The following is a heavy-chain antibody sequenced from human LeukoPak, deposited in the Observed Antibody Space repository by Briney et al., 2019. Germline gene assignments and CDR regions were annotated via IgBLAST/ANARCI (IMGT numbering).Heavy chain of an antibody. Sequence: SQTLSLTCTVSGGSISSGTYYWSWIRQPPGKGLEWIGSIYYTGSTYYSPSLKSRITISVDTSKNQFSLKLSSVTAADTAVYYCAREDYDTLTGYRFYFDYWGQGTLVTVSS. D-gene: IGHD3-9*01. CDR2: IYYTGST. CDR3: AREDYDTLTGYRFYFDY. J-gene: IGHJ4*02. CDR1: GGSISSGTYY. V-gene: IGHV4-39*01.